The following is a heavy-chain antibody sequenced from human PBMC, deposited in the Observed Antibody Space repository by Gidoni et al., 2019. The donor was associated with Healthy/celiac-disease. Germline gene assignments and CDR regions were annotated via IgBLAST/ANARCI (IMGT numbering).Heavy chain of an antibody. CDR3: AKVTRGQRGSYYYYGMDV. J-gene: IGHJ6*02. Sequence: EVQLLESGGGLVQPGGSLRLSCAASGFPFSSYSMSWVRQAPGKGLEWVSAISGSGGSTYYADSVKGRFTISRDNSKNTLYLQRNSLRAEDTAVYYCAKVTRGQRGSYYYYGMDVWGQGTTVTVSS. D-gene: IGHD3-16*01. V-gene: IGHV3-23*01. CDR1: GFPFSSYS. CDR2: ISGSGGST.